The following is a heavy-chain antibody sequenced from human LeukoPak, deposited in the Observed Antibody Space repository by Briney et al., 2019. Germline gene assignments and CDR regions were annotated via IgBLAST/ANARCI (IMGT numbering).Heavy chain of an antibody. Sequence: PSETLSLTCVVSGYSISSGYHWGWIRQPPGEGPEWIGSVYRSGSTYYNPSLKSRVTISVDTSKNQISLKVRSVTAADTAVYYCARENWVFDYWGQGILLTVSS. CDR3: ARENWVFDY. CDR2: VYRSGST. CDR1: GYSISSGYH. D-gene: IGHD7-27*01. J-gene: IGHJ4*02. V-gene: IGHV4-38-2*02.